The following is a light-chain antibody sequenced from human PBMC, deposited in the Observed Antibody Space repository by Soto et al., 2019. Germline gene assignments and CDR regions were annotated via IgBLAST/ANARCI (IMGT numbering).Light chain of an antibody. CDR2: SNN. Sequence: QSVLTQPPSASGTPGQRVTISCSGSISNIGSNIVNWYQQLPGTATKLLIYSNNQRPSGVPDRFSGSKSGTSASLAISGLQYEDEADYYCAAWDGRLNGVVFGGGTTLTVL. V-gene: IGLV1-44*01. CDR1: ISNIGSNI. J-gene: IGLJ2*01. CDR3: AAWDGRLNGVV.